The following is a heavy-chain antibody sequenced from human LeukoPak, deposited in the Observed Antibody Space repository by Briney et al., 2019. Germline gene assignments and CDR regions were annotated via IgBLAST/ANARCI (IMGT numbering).Heavy chain of an antibody. D-gene: IGHD3-3*01. V-gene: IGHV3-11*04. J-gene: IGHJ4*02. CDR1: GFTFSDYY. CDR2: IGRSGTNI. CDR3: AKDHYWSIDY. Sequence: GGSLRLSCAASGFTFSDYYMSWIRQAPGRGLEWVSYIGRSGTNIYYADSVKGRFTISRDIAKNTLYLQMNSLRAEDTGVYYCAKDHYWSIDYWGRGTLVTVSS.